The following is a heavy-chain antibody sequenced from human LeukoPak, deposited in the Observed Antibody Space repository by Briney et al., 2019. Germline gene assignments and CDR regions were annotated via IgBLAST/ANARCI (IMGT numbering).Heavy chain of an antibody. Sequence: GGSLRLSCAASGFTFSSYDINWVRQAPGKGLEWVAGISASGSTTYYADSVKGRFTISRDNSKNTLYLQMNSLRAEDTAVYYCAKDHCSSTSCYSNWGQGTLVTVSS. CDR1: GFTFSSYD. D-gene: IGHD2-2*01. V-gene: IGHV3-23*01. CDR2: ISASGSTT. CDR3: AKDHCSSTSCYSN. J-gene: IGHJ4*02.